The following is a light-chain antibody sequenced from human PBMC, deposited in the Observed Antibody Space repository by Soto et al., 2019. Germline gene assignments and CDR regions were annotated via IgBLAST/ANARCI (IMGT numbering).Light chain of an antibody. CDR3: QQYGSSSST. V-gene: IGKV3-20*01. CDR2: GAS. J-gene: IGKJ4*01. Sequence: EVVMTQSPATLSVSPGEIATLSCRASQSVSNNYLAWYQQKPGQAPRLLIYGASNRATGIPDRFSGSGSGTDFTLTISRLEPEDFAVYYCQQYGSSSSTFGGGTKVDIK. CDR1: QSVSNNY.